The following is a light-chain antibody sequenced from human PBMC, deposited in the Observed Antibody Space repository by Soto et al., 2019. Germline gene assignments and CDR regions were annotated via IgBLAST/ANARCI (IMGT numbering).Light chain of an antibody. V-gene: IGLV2-23*02. CDR3: SSFPGFTTQ. J-gene: IGLJ2*01. Sequence: QSVLTQPASVSGSPGQSIAISCTGNSSGIGTFNLVSWYQQHPGRAPKLIIYEVNKRPSGISSRFSASKSGNTASLTISGPQADDAAAYYCSSFPGFTTQFGGGTKLTAL. CDR2: EVN. CDR1: SSGIGTFNL.